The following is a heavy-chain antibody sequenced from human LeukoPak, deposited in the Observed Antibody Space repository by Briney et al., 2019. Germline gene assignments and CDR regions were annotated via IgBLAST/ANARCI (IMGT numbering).Heavy chain of an antibody. Sequence: SETLSLTCAVSGGSIISNNWWGWVRQPPGKGLEWIGEIYHSGSPNYNPSLKSRVTISVDKSRNHFSLNLSSVTAADTAVYYCARVNINNWHSCDYWGQGTLFTVSS. J-gene: IGHJ4*02. CDR2: IYHSGSP. V-gene: IGHV4-4*02. D-gene: IGHD1-1*01. CDR3: ARVNINNWHSCDY. CDR1: GGSIISNNW.